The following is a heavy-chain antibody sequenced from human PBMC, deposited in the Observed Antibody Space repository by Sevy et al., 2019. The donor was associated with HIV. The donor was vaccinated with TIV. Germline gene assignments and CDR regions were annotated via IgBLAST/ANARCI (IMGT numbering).Heavy chain of an antibody. D-gene: IGHD2-15*01. CDR2: IKQDGSEK. Sequence: GGSLRLSCAASGFTFNNYWMSWVRQAPGRGLEWVANIKQDGSEKYNVDPVKGRFTISRDNAKNSMYLQRNSLRAEDTAVYYCAREREWWELGGHYFEYWGQGTLVTVSS. J-gene: IGHJ4*02. CDR1: GFTFNNYW. V-gene: IGHV3-7*01. CDR3: AREREWWELGGHYFEY.